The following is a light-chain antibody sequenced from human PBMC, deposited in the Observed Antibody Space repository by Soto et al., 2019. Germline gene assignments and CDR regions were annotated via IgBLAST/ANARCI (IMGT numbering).Light chain of an antibody. CDR2: GAS. J-gene: IGKJ5*01. CDR1: QSISGT. CDR3: QQYNSWPPIT. Sequence: EIVMTQSPATLSVSPGGRATLSCRSSQSISGTLAWYQQKPGQAPRLLIYGASTRATSFPARFSGSGSGTEFTLTINSLQSDDFAVYFCQQYNSWPPITFGQGTRLEIK. V-gene: IGKV3-15*01.